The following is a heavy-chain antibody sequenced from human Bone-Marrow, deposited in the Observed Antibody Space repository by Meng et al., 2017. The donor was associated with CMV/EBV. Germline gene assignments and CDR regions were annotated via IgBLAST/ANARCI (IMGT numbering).Heavy chain of an antibody. D-gene: IGHD2-2*01. Sequence: SVKVSCKASGGTFSSYTLSWVRQAPGQGLEWMGRIIPILDATNYAQKFQDRLTITADTSTSTVYMELSSLRSDDTAVYYCAREGVKCTSTSCYGYYYYGMDVWGQGTTVTVSS. CDR2: IIPILDAT. V-gene: IGHV1-69*08. CDR3: AREGVKCTSTSCYGYYYYGMDV. J-gene: IGHJ6*02. CDR1: GGTFSSYT.